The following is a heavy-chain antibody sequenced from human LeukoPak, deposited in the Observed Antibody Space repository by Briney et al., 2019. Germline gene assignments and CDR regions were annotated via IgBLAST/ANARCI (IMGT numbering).Heavy chain of an antibody. CDR3: ARVNYYDSSGYYFRSEFDY. D-gene: IGHD3-22*01. V-gene: IGHV1-2*02. CDR1: GYTFTGYY. CDR2: INPNSGGT. Sequence: ASVKVSCKASGYTFTGYYMHWVRQAPGQGLEWMGWINPNSGGTNYAQKSQGRVTMTRDTSISTAYMELSRLRSDDTAVYYCARVNYYDSSGYYFRSEFDYWGQGTLVTVSS. J-gene: IGHJ4*02.